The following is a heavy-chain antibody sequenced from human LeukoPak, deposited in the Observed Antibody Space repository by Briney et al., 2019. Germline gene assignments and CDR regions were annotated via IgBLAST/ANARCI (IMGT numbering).Heavy chain of an antibody. J-gene: IGHJ4*02. CDR2: IYSGGST. CDR1: GFTVSSNY. CDR3: ARESSGYYFDY. D-gene: IGHD6-25*01. Sequence: GGSLRLSCAASGFTVSSNYMNWVRQAPGKGLEWVSVIYSGGSTYYADSVKGRLTISRDSSKNTLYLQMNTLRAEDTAVYYCARESSGYYFDYWGQGTLVTVSS. V-gene: IGHV3-53*01.